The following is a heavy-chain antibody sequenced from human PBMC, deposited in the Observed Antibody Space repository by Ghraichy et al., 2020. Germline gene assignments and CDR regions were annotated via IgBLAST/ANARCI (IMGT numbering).Heavy chain of an antibody. CDR2: IKQGGGEK. CDR3: ARARGDWCTTTNCFAEYAEY. D-gene: IGHD3/OR15-3a*01. V-gene: IGHV3-7*01. Sequence: GGSLRLSCVGSEFSFNKFWMSWVRQAPGKGLEWVAIIKQGGGEKHYADSLKGRIAISRDNTQNSLFLQLDSLRVDDTAVYYCARARGDWCTTTNCFAEYAEYWGEGTLVTVSS. CDR1: EFSFNKFW. J-gene: IGHJ4*02.